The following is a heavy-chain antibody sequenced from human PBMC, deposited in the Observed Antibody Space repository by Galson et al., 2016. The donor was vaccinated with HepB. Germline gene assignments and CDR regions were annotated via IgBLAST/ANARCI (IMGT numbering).Heavy chain of an antibody. CDR1: GFTFSSYA. CDR3: ARGSYGYGGWFDA. V-gene: IGHV3-23*01. D-gene: IGHD3-16*01. J-gene: IGHJ5*02. Sequence: SLRLSCAASGFTFSSYAMNWVRQAPGKGLEWVSAVTGSGGSTNYADSVKGRFTISRDNLKTTLYLQMNSLGAEDTAGYYCARGSYGYGGWFDAWGQGTLVTVSS. CDR2: VTGSGGST.